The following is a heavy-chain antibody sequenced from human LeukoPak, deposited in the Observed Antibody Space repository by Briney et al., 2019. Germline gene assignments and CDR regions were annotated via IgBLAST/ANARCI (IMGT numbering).Heavy chain of an antibody. CDR3: ARDRSLAIAAADL. Sequence: GASVKVSCKASGYTFTSYGISWVRQAPGQGLEWMGWISAYNGNTNYAQKLQGRVTMTRNTPISTAYMELSSLRSEDTAVYYCARDRSLAIAAADLWGQGTLVTVSS. V-gene: IGHV1-18*01. CDR2: ISAYNGNT. D-gene: IGHD6-13*01. CDR1: GYTFTSYG. J-gene: IGHJ5*02.